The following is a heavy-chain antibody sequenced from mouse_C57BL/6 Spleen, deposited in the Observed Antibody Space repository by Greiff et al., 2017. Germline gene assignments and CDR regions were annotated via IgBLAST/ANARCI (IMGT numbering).Heavy chain of an antibody. V-gene: IGHV1-82*01. CDR3: AGESGYDDAY. D-gene: IGHD2-2*01. CDR1: GYAFSSSW. Sequence: QVQLQQSGPELVKPGASVKISCKASGYAFSSSWMNWVKQRPGKGLEWIGRIYPGDGDTNYNGKFKGKATLTADKSSSTAYMQLSSLTSEDSAVYFCAGESGYDDAYWGQGTLVTVSA. CDR2: IYPGDGDT. J-gene: IGHJ3*01.